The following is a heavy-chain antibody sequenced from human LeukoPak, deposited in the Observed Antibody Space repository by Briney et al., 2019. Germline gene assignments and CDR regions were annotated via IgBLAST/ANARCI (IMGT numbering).Heavy chain of an antibody. J-gene: IGHJ4*02. D-gene: IGHD3-16*01. CDR1: GFTFSSYA. CDR2: ISGSGGST. V-gene: IGHV3-23*01. CDR3: TKDNFRGIPPQDY. Sequence: PGGSLRLSCAASGFTFSSYAMSWVRQAPGRGLEWVSAISGSGGSTHYADSVKGRFTISRDNSKNTLYLQTNSLRAEDTAVYYCTKDNFRGIPPQDYWGQGTLVTVSS.